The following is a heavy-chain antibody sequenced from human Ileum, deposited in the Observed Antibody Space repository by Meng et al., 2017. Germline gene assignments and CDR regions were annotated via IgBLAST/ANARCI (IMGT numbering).Heavy chain of an antibody. J-gene: IGHJ4*02. Sequence: GGSLRLSCAVSGFTFSIYSMNWVRQAPGKGLEWVSSISTSSTYIYYADSVKGRFTISRDNAKNSLYLQMNSLRVEDTAVYYCARDTGESSVHSNPVGYWGQGTLVTVSS. V-gene: IGHV3-21*01. D-gene: IGHD7-27*01. CDR2: ISTSSTYI. CDR3: ARDTGESSVHSNPVGY. CDR1: GFTFSIYS.